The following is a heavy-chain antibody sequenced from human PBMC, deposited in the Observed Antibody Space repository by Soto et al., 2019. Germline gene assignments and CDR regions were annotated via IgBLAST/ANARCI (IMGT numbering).Heavy chain of an antibody. CDR1: GFTFSSYG. D-gene: IGHD6-13*01. V-gene: IGHV3-30*18. CDR2: ISYDGSNK. CDR3: ANDMVSWHDPSARPGVLDY. Sequence: QVQLVESGGGVVQPGRSLRLSCAASGFTFSSYGMHWVRQAPGKGLEWVAVISYDGSNKYYADSVKGRFTISRDNSKNKMYLQMNSLRAEDTAVYYCANDMVSWHDPSARPGVLDYWGQGTLVTVSS. J-gene: IGHJ4*02.